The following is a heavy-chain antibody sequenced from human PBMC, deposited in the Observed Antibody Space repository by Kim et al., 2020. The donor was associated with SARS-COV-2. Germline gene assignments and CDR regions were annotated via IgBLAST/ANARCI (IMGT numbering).Heavy chain of an antibody. V-gene: IGHV4-59*13. CDR3: AKGGRPGYNYGPDY. J-gene: IGHJ4*02. D-gene: IGHD5-12*01. Sequence: SETLSLTCTVSGDSINSYYWSWIRQPPGKGLEWIWYIHYSGSTTYNPSLKSRVSISVDTSKNQFSLKLTSVTAADTAVYYCAKGGRPGYNYGPDYWGQGTLVTVSS. CDR1: GDSINSYY. CDR2: IHYSGST.